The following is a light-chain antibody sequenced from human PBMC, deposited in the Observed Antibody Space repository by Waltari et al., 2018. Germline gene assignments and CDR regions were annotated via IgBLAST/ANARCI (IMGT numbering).Light chain of an antibody. CDR1: QSLVHSDGNTY. CDR2: KVS. J-gene: IGKJ1*01. CDR3: MQGTHWPPWT. Sequence: DLVVTQSPLSLPVTLGQPASIYCRSSQSLVHSDGNTYLSWLQQRPGQSPRRLIYKVSNRYSGVPDRFSGSGSGTDFTLKISRVEAEDVGVYYCMQGTHWPPWTFGQGTKVEIQ. V-gene: IGKV2-30*02.